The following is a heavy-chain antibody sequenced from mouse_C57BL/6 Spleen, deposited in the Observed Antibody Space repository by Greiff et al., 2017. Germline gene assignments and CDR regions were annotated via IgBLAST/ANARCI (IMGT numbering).Heavy chain of an antibody. D-gene: IGHD1-1*01. Sequence: VQLQQSGAELVKPGASVKLSCKASGYTFTSYWMHWVKQRPGQGLEWIGMIHPNSGSTNYNEKFKSKATLTVDKSSSTAYMQLSSLTSEDSAVYYCARSRDYGSSSPWDYWGQGTTLTVSS. CDR2: IHPNSGST. CDR1: GYTFTSYW. V-gene: IGHV1-64*01. CDR3: ARSRDYGSSSPWDY. J-gene: IGHJ2*01.